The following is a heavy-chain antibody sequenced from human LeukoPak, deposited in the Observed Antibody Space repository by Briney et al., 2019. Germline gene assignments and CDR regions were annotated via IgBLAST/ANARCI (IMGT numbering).Heavy chain of an antibody. D-gene: IGHD2-21*02. Sequence: ASVKVSCKASGYTFTSYDINWVRQATGQGLEWMGWMNPNSGNTGYAQKFQGRVTMTEDTSTDTAYMELSSLRSEDTAVYYCATVVTSLYGMDVWGQGTTVTVSS. J-gene: IGHJ6*02. CDR2: MNPNSGNT. CDR1: GYTFTSYD. CDR3: ATVVTSLYGMDV. V-gene: IGHV1-8*02.